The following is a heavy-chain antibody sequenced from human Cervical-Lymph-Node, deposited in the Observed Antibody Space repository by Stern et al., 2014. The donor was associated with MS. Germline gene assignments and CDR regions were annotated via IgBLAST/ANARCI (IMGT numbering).Heavy chain of an antibody. CDR3: ARARVGDYARSPHLDS. D-gene: IGHD4-17*01. J-gene: IGHJ4*02. V-gene: IGHV3-21*01. CDR2: ISNNSTHT. Sequence: EVHLVESGGGLVKPGESLRLSCDASGFTFSHYSINWVRQAPGQGLEWISSISNNSTHTCYADSVERRFTISRDSAKDSVSLPMVSLRAEDTAVYYCARARVGDYARSPHLDSWGQGTLVTVSS. CDR1: GFTFSHYS.